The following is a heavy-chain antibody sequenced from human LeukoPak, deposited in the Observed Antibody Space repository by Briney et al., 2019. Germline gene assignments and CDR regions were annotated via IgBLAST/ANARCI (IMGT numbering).Heavy chain of an antibody. D-gene: IGHD3-3*01. CDR1: GFTFSSYS. Sequence: PGGSLRLSCAASGFTFSSYSMNWVRQAPGKGLEWVSYISSSSSIIYYADSVKGRFTISRDNVKNSLYLQMNSLRAEDTAVYYCARVQGTIFGVVNLDYWGQGTLVTVSS. V-gene: IGHV3-48*01. CDR2: ISSSSSII. J-gene: IGHJ4*02. CDR3: ARVQGTIFGVVNLDY.